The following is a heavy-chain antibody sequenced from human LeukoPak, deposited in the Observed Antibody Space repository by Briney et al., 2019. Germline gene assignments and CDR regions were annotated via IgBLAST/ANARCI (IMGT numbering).Heavy chain of an antibody. Sequence: GGSLRLSCAASGFTFSSYSMNWVRQAPGKGLEWVSVIYSGGSTYYADSVKGRFTISRDNSKNTLYLQMNSLRAEDTAVYYCARFCSGGSCYHAFDIWGQGTMVTVSP. CDR3: ARFCSGGSCYHAFDI. CDR2: IYSGGST. D-gene: IGHD2-15*01. J-gene: IGHJ3*02. CDR1: GFTFSSYS. V-gene: IGHV3-66*01.